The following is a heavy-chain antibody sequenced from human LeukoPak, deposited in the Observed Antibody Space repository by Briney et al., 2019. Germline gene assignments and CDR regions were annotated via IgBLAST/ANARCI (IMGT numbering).Heavy chain of an antibody. CDR3: ASGVNDFWSGYSTGAFDI. V-gene: IGHV4-61*02. CDR1: GGSISSGSYY. Sequence: SSETLSLTCTVSGGSISSGSYYWSWIRQPAGKGLEWIGRIYTSGSTNYNPSLKSRVTISVDTSKNQFSLKLSSVTAADTAVYYCASGVNDFWSGYSTGAFDIWGQGTMVTVSS. D-gene: IGHD3-3*01. CDR2: IYTSGST. J-gene: IGHJ3*02.